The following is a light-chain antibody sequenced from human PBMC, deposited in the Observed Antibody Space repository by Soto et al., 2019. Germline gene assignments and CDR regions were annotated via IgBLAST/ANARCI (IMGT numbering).Light chain of an antibody. V-gene: IGKV3-20*01. Sequence: ELVLTQSPGTLSLSPGERATLSCRASRTDSSSYLAWYQQKRGQAPRLLIYGTSSRATGIPDRFSGSGSGTDFTLTISRLEPEDSAVYYCQQYGSSPWPFGQGTRVEIK. CDR3: QQYGSSPWP. CDR1: RTDSSSY. CDR2: GTS. J-gene: IGKJ1*01.